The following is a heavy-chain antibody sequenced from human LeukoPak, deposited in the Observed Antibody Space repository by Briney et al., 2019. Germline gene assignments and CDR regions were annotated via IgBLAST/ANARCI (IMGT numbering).Heavy chain of an antibody. CDR1: GFTFSRFP. CDR3: GRTFDSTGYYLGYFDL. D-gene: IGHD3-22*01. V-gene: IGHV3-30*01. J-gene: IGHJ4*02. Sequence: GRSLRLSCAASGFTFSRFPVHWVRQAPGKGLEWVAVMSQDGSNEIYGDSVKGRFTISRDNSNNTLFLDMNSLRAEDTAAYYCGRTFDSTGYYLGYFDLWGQGTLVTVSS. CDR2: MSQDGSNE.